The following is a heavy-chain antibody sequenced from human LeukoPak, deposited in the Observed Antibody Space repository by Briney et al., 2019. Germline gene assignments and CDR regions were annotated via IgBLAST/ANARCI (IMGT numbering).Heavy chain of an antibody. CDR2: IIPIFGTA. J-gene: IGHJ5*02. CDR1: EYTFTGYY. Sequence: GASVKVSCKASEYTFTGYYMHWVRQAPGQGLEWMGGIIPIFGTANYAQKFQGRVTITADKSTSTAYMELSSLRSEDTAVYYCARVWFGELHGWFDPWGQGTLVTVSS. V-gene: IGHV1-69*06. D-gene: IGHD3-10*01. CDR3: ARVWFGELHGWFDP.